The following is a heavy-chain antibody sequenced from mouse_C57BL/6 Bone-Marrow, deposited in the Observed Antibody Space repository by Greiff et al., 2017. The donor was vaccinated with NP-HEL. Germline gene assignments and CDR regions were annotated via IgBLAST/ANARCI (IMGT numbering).Heavy chain of an antibody. V-gene: IGHV1-75*01. CDR3: ARTNGGLRHYYAMDY. CDR1: GYTFTDYY. Sequence: VQLQQSGPELVKPGASVKISCKASGYTFTDYYINWVKQRPGQGLEWIGWIFPGSGSTYYNEKFKGKATLTVDKSSSTAYMLLSSLTSEDSAVYFCARTNGGLRHYYAMDYWGQGTAVTVSS. CDR2: IFPGSGST. J-gene: IGHJ4*01. D-gene: IGHD2-12*01.